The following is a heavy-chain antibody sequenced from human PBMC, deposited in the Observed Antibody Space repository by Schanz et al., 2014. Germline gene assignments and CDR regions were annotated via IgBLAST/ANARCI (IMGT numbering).Heavy chain of an antibody. CDR3: AKTPREYCNYDNCPNWFDS. V-gene: IGHV3-23*04. CDR2: SSGSGGST. J-gene: IGHJ5*01. CDR1: GFTFSSYA. D-gene: IGHD2-15*01. Sequence: EVQLVESGGGWVQPGGSLRLSCAASGFTFSSYAMSWVRQAPGKGLEWVSASSGSGGSTYYSDSVKGRFTISRDNSKNTLYLQMNSMRAEDTAVYYCAKTPREYCNYDNCPNWFDSWGQGTLVTVSS.